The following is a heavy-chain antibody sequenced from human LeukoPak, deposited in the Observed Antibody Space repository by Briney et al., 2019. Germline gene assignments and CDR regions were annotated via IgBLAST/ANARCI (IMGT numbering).Heavy chain of an antibody. CDR1: GGTFSSYA. CDR3: ARTPSGRRPEGRYYYYYYYMDV. D-gene: IGHD1-26*01. J-gene: IGHJ6*03. Sequence: SVKVSCKASGGTFSSYAVSWVRQAPGQGLEWMGRIIPIFGTASYAQKFQGRVTITTDESTSTAYMELSSLRSEDTAVYYCARTPSGRRPEGRYYYYYYYMDVWGKGTTVTVSS. V-gene: IGHV1-69*05. CDR2: IIPIFGTA.